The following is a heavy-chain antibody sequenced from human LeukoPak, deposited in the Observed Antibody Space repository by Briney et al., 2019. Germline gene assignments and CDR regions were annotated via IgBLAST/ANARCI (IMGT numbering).Heavy chain of an antibody. CDR1: GESLNYYY. D-gene: IGHD4-23*01. CDR2: IFDGKTI. J-gene: IGHJ4*02. CDR3: ASGAWAARLNS. Sequence: RASDTLSLTCAVYGESLNYYYWSWIRQSPGKGLEWIGDIFDGKTINYNPSLKGRVTISAATSSQQFSLNLKSVTAADTAVYFCASGAWAARLNSWAQGALVIVSS. V-gene: IGHV4-34*12.